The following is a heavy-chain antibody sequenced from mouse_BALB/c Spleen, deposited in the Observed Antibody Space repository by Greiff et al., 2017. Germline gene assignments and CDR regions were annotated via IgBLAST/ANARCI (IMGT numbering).Heavy chain of an antibody. CDR3: ARVGYFYWYFDV. CDR2: ISYDGSN. D-gene: IGHD2-3*01. J-gene: IGHJ1*01. CDR1: GYSITSGYY. V-gene: IGHV3-6*02. Sequence: EVQLQESGPGLVKPSQSLSLTCSVTGYSITSGYYWNWIRQFPGNKLEWMGYISYDGSNNYNPSLKNRISITRDTSKNQFFLKLNSVTTEDTATYYCARVGYFYWYFDVWGAGTTVTVSS.